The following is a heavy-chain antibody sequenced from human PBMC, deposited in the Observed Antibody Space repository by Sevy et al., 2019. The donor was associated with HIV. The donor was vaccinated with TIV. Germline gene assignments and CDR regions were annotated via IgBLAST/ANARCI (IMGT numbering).Heavy chain of an antibody. D-gene: IGHD3-16*02. CDR1: GGSISSGDYY. Sequence: ASETLSLTCSVSGGSISSGDYYWNWIRQPAGQGLQWIGRIYTTGITNYNPSLKSRVTISLDGSKNQLSLKLTSVTAADTAVYYCARDRWETYRDLSSYGSNCFDPWGQGTLVTVSS. V-gene: IGHV4-61*02. CDR2: IYTTGIT. CDR3: ARDRWETYRDLSSYGSNCFDP. J-gene: IGHJ5*02.